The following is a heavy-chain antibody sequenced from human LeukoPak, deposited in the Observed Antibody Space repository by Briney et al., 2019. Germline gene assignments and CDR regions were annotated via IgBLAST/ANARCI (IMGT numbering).Heavy chain of an antibody. J-gene: IGHJ4*02. Sequence: GGSLRLSCAAPGFTFSSYSMNWVRQAPGKGLEWVPSISSSSSYIYYADSVKGRFTISRDNAKNSLYLQMNSLRAEDTAVYYCARADINYYDSSGYGDYWGQGTRATVSS. CDR3: ARADINYYDSSGYGDY. CDR1: GFTFSSYS. D-gene: IGHD3-22*01. CDR2: ISSSSSYI. V-gene: IGHV3-21*01.